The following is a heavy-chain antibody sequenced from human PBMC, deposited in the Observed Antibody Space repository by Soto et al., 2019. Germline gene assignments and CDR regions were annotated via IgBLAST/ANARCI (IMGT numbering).Heavy chain of an antibody. D-gene: IGHD2-2*01. CDR1: GGSISSSSYY. Sequence: SETLSLTCTVSGGSISSSSYYWGWIRQPPGKGLEWIGSIYYSGSTYYNPSLKSRVTISVDTSKNQFSLKLSSVTAADTAVYYCARDQSYCSSTSYFGWFDPWGQGTLVTVSS. CDR2: IYYSGST. J-gene: IGHJ5*02. CDR3: ARDQSYCSSTSYFGWFDP. V-gene: IGHV4-39*07.